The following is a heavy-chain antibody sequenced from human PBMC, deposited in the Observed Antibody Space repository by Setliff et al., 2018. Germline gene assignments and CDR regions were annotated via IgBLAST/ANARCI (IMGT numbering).Heavy chain of an antibody. CDR1: GGSISSSSYY. CDR3: ARLGVVTDVFGTFDY. CDR2: IYYSGST. D-gene: IGHD3-10*02. Sequence: LSLTCTVSGGSISSSSYYWGWIRQPPGKGLEWIGSIYYSGSTYYNPSLKSRVTISVDTYKNQFSLNLSSVTAADKAVYYCARLGVVTDVFGTFDYWGQGTLVTVSS. V-gene: IGHV4-39*01. J-gene: IGHJ4*02.